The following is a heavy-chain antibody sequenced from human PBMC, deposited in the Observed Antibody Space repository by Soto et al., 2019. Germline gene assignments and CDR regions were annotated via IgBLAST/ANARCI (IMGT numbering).Heavy chain of an antibody. V-gene: IGHV4-39*01. J-gene: IGHJ4*02. CDR1: GGSVTNSSYY. CDR2: VYYRGRS. D-gene: IGHD4-17*01. Sequence: SETLSLTYTVSGGSVTNSSYYWGWIRQSTGKGLEWIGSVYYRGRSYSKSSVKSRVTISVDTSKNRFSLSLNSVTASDTAVYFCVSQRTTVPTQAYFDYWGPGALVTVSS. CDR3: VSQRTTVPTQAYFDY.